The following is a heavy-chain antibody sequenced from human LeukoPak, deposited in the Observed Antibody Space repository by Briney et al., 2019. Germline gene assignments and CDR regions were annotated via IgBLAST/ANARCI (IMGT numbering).Heavy chain of an antibody. J-gene: IGHJ4*02. Sequence: GGSLRLSCAASGFTVSSNYMSWVRQAPGKGLEWVSVIYTDDSTYYADSVKGRFIISRDNSKNTLYLQMNSLRAEDTAVYYCARGNHNYDSAGRDWGQGTLVTVSS. CDR2: IYTDDST. CDR3: ARGNHNYDSAGRD. D-gene: IGHD3-22*01. CDR1: GFTVSSNY. V-gene: IGHV3-66*02.